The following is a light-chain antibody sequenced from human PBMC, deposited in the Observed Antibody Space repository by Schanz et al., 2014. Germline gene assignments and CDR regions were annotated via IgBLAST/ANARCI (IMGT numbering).Light chain of an antibody. V-gene: IGLV2-14*01. CDR1: SSDVGGYHY. J-gene: IGLJ1*01. Sequence: QSALTQPASVSGSPGQSITISCTGTSSDVGGYHYVSWYQQHPGKAPKLMIYDVSNRPSGLSNRFSGSKSGNTASLTISGLQAEDEADYYCSSYTSSSTYVFGTGTKLTVL. CDR2: DVS. CDR3: SSYTSSSTYV.